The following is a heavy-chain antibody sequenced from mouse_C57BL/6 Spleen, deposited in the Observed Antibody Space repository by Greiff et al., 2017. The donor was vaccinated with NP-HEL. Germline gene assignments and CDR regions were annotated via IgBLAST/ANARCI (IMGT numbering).Heavy chain of an antibody. V-gene: IGHV5-12*01. CDR1: GFTFSDYY. Sequence: EVMLVESGGGLVQPGGSLKLSCAASGFTFSDYYMYWVRQTPEKRLEWVAYISNGGGSPYYPDTVKGRFTISRDNAKNTLYLQMSRLKSEDTAMYYCAREGPYYGLDYWGQGTTLTVSS. J-gene: IGHJ2*01. CDR2: ISNGGGSP. D-gene: IGHD2-10*01. CDR3: AREGPYYGLDY.